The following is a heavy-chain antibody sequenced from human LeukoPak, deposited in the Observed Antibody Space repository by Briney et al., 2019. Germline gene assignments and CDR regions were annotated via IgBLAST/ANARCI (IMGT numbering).Heavy chain of an antibody. CDR1: GGSISSYY. Sequence: SETLSLTCTVSGGSISSYYWSWIRQPPGKGLEWIGYIYDSGSTNYNPSLKSRVTISVDTSKNQFSLKVSSVTAADTAVYYCARLRGRTVFDYWGQGTLVTVSS. D-gene: IGHD1-14*01. V-gene: IGHV4-59*01. CDR2: IYDSGST. CDR3: ARLRGRTVFDY. J-gene: IGHJ4*02.